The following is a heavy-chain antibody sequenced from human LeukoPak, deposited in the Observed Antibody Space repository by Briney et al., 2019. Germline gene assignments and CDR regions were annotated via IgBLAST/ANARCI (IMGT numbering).Heavy chain of an antibody. V-gene: IGHV3-7*03. CDR3: ARHVAVAGNDY. J-gene: IGHJ4*02. CDR2: IKEDGSER. D-gene: IGHD6-19*01. CDR1: AFIFSGHW. Sequence: GGSLRLSCEGSAFIFSGHWMNWVRQTPGKGLEWVASIKEDGSERQYVDSVKGRFSISRDNTKGSLFLQLNSLRAEDTAVYYCARHVAVAGNDYWGQGTLVTVSS.